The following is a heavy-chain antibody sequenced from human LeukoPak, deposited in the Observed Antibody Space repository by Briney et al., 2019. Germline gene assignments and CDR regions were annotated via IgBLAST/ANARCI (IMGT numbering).Heavy chain of an antibody. J-gene: IGHJ4*02. Sequence: GRSLRFSCAASGFTFSSYGMHWVRQAPGKGLEWVAVISYDGSNKYYADSVKGRFTISRDNSKNTLYLQMNSLRAEDTAVYYCAKSHYRGFGELFSNFDYWGQGTLVTVSS. CDR1: GFTFSSYG. D-gene: IGHD3-10*01. V-gene: IGHV3-30*18. CDR2: ISYDGSNK. CDR3: AKSHYRGFGELFSNFDY.